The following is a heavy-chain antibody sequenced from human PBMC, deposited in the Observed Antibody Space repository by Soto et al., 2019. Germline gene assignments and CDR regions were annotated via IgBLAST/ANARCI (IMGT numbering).Heavy chain of an antibody. CDR2: IYPGDSDT. V-gene: IGHV5-51*01. CDR3: ARQEGAPVLFYYGMDV. Sequence: GESLKISCKGSGYSFSNYWIGWVRQMPGKGLEWMGIIYPGDSDTRYSPSFQGQVTISADKSISAAYLQWSSLKASDTAMYYCARQEGAPVLFYYGMDVWGQGTTVTVSS. J-gene: IGHJ6*02. D-gene: IGHD1-26*01. CDR1: GYSFSNYW.